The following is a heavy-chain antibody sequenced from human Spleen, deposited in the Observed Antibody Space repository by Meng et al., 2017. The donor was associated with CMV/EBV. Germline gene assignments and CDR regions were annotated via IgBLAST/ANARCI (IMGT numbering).Heavy chain of an antibody. Sequence: KASGYTFNKYGISWVRQALGQGLEWMGWVSAYNGNTNYEQKLQGRVTMTTDTSTSTAYMELRGLRSDDTAVYYCARDVYYYDSSGFDYWGQGTLVTVSS. J-gene: IGHJ4*02. CDR2: VSAYNGNT. D-gene: IGHD3-22*01. CDR1: GYTFNKYG. V-gene: IGHV1-18*01. CDR3: ARDVYYYDSSGFDY.